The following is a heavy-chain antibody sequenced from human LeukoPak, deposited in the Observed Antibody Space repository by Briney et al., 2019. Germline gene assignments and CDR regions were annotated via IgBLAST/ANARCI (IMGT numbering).Heavy chain of an antibody. CDR1: GFTFSSYW. CDR3: ARVGYCSTTSCYWRALDY. V-gene: IGHV3-7*01. J-gene: IGHJ4*02. Sequence: GGSLRLSCAGSGFTFSSYWMSWVRQAPGKGLEWVANLNQDGSEQYYVDSVKGRFTISRDNTKNSLYLQMNSLRAEDTAVYYCARVGYCSTTSCYWRALDYWGQGTLVTVSS. D-gene: IGHD2-2*01. CDR2: LNQDGSEQ.